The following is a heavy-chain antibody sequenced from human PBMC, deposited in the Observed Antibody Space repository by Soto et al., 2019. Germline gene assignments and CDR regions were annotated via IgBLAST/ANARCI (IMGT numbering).Heavy chain of an antibody. Sequence: PSETLSLTCTVSGGSISISSYYWGWIRQPPGKGLEWIGSIYYSGSTYYNPSLKSRVTISVDTSKNQFSLKLSSVTAADTAVYYCARVDTAMAYYYYYGMDVWGQGTTVTVSS. J-gene: IGHJ6*02. CDR1: GGSISISSYY. CDR2: IYYSGST. CDR3: ARVDTAMAYYYYYGMDV. D-gene: IGHD5-18*01. V-gene: IGHV4-39*01.